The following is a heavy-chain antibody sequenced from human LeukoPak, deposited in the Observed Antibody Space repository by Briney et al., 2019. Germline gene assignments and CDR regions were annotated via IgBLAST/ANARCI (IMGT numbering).Heavy chain of an antibody. V-gene: IGHV3-74*01. Sequence: PGGSLTLSCATSGCTFRSNWMHWVRQGTGKGLMWVSRLNHDGTIIYYADSVKGRFTISRDNAKNTLSLQMNSLSDDDTAVYYCVKEVVLNMGGLYYYYMDVWGKGTAVTVSS. CDR1: GCTFRSNW. D-gene: IGHD3-22*01. J-gene: IGHJ6*03. CDR2: LNHDGTII. CDR3: VKEVVLNMGGLYYYYMDV.